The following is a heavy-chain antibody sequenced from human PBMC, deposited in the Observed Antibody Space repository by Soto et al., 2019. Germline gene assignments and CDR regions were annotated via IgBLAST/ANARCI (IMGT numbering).Heavy chain of an antibody. CDR3: TIGSWSGEVFDI. CDR2: IIPMLGIA. CDR1: GGTFSTYS. D-gene: IGHD2-21*01. Sequence: QVQLVQSGAEVKKPGSAVKVSCKDSGGTFSTYSMFWVRQAPGQGLEWMGRIIPMLGIANYEQKFQGRVTITADKSTGTAYMELSSLRSEDTALYYCTIGSWSGEVFDIWGQGTMVTVSS. J-gene: IGHJ3*02. V-gene: IGHV1-69*02.